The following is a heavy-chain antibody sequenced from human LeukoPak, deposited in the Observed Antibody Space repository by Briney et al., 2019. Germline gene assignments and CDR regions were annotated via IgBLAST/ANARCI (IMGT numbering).Heavy chain of an antibody. D-gene: IGHD6-13*01. Sequence: PGGSLRLSCAASGFTFSSYGMHWVRQAPGKGLEWVAFIRYDGSNKYYADSVKGRFTISRDNSKNTLYLQMNSLRAEDTAVYYRAKEARRWSIAAADSFDYWGQGTLVTVSS. CDR3: AKEARRWSIAAADSFDY. J-gene: IGHJ4*02. V-gene: IGHV3-30*02. CDR1: GFTFSSYG. CDR2: IRYDGSNK.